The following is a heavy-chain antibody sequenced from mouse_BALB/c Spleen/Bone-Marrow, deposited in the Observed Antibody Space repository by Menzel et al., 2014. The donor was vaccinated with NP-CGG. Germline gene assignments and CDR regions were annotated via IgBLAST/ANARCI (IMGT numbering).Heavy chain of an antibody. J-gene: IGHJ4*01. V-gene: IGHV1-14*01. CDR3: ARSPLRADY. D-gene: IGHD1-1*01. Sequence: EVQGVESGPELVKPGASVKMSCKASGYTFTRYVMYWVKQKPGQGLEWIGYINPYNDGTKYNEKFKGKATLTSDKSSSTAYMELSSLTSEDSAVYYCARSPLRADYWGQGTSVTVSS. CDR2: INPYNDGT. CDR1: GYTFTRYV.